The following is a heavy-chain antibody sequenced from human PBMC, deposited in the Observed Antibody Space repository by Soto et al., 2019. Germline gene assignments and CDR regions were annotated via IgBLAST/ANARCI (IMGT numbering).Heavy chain of an antibody. J-gene: IGHJ6*03. V-gene: IGHV3-7*01. CDR3: AGDYDIFHMDV. CDR2: IKQDGSEK. CDR1: GFTFSRYW. Sequence: GESLRLSCEVSGFTFSRYWMSWVRQAPGKGLEWLANIKQDGSEKYYVDSVKGRFTISRDNAKNSLYLQMNSLRDEDTAVYYCAGDYDIFHMDVWGKGTTVTVSS. D-gene: IGHD3-9*01.